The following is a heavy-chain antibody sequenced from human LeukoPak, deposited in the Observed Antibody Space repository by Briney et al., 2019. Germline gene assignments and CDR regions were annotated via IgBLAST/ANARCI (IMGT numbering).Heavy chain of an antibody. CDR2: IYHSGST. CDR1: GGSISSGGYY. V-gene: IGHV4-30-2*01. CDR3: ARSLGCSSTSCYNYYYYMDV. Sequence: KSSQTLSLTCTVSGGSISSGGYYWSWIRQPPGKGLEWIGYIYHSGSTYYNPSLKSRVTISVDRSKNQFSLKLSSVTAADTAVYYCARSLGCSSTSCYNYYYYMDVWGKGTTVTVSS. J-gene: IGHJ6*03. D-gene: IGHD2-2*02.